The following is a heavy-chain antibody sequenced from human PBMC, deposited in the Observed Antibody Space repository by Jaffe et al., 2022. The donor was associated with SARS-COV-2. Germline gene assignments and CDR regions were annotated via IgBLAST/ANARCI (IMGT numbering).Heavy chain of an antibody. CDR2: IKSKTDGGTT. V-gene: IGHV3-15*01. CDR1: GVTFSKAW. D-gene: IGHD5-18*01. J-gene: IGHJ4*02. Sequence: EVQLGESGGGLVKPGGSLRLSCAASGVTFSKAWMSWVRQAPGKGLEWVGRIKSKTDGGTTDYGAPVKGRFTISRDDSKNMLYLEMNSLKTEDTALYYCVIDGWIQLWFFHYWGQGTLVTVSS. CDR3: VIDGWIQLWFFHY.